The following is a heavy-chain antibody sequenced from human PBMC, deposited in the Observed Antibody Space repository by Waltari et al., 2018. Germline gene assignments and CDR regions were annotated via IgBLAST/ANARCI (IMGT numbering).Heavy chain of an antibody. Sequence: EVRLVESGGGLVQPGGSLRLSCAASGFTFSGSWMSWVRQAPGKGLEWVANIKEDGSVKNHVDSVKGRLTISRDNAKNSLYLQMNSLRVEDTAVYYCARDRGSGATDYWGQGTLVTVSS. CDR3: ARDRGSGATDY. J-gene: IGHJ4*02. V-gene: IGHV3-7*01. CDR1: GFTFSGSW. D-gene: IGHD1-26*01. CDR2: IKEDGSVK.